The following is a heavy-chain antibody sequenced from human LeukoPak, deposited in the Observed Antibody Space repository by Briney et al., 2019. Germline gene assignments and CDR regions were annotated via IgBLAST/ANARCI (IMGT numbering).Heavy chain of an antibody. D-gene: IGHD4-17*01. J-gene: IGHJ4*02. CDR2: ISYDGSNK. CDR3: AREVVYGDYVFDY. CDR1: GFTFSSYG. Sequence: PGGSLRLSCAASGFTFSSYGMHWVRQAPGKGLEWVAVISYDGSNKYYADSVKGRFTISRDNSKNTLYLQMNSLRSEDTAVYYCAREVVYGDYVFDYWGQGTLVTVSS. V-gene: IGHV3-30*03.